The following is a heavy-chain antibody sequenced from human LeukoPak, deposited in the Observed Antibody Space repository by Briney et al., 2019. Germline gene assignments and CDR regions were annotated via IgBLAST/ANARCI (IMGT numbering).Heavy chain of an antibody. CDR1: GGSFSGYY. CDR3: ARGLTWNNYYDSSGYFRRVAFDI. Sequence: SETLSLTCAVYGGSFSGYYWSWIRQPPGKGLEWIGKINHSGSTNYNPSLKSRVTISVDTSKNQFSLKLSSVTAADTAVYYCARGLTWNNYYDSSGYFRRVAFDIWGQGTMVTVSS. J-gene: IGHJ3*02. CDR2: INHSGST. V-gene: IGHV4-34*01. D-gene: IGHD3-22*01.